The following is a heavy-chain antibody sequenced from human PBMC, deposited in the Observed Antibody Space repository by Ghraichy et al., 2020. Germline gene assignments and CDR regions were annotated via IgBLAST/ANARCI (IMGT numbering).Heavy chain of an antibody. J-gene: IGHJ4*02. CDR1: GFTFSGYR. V-gene: IGHV3-21*06. CDR3: ARQYRAVAGTFEDF. CDR2: ISYNSNHI. D-gene: IGHD6-19*01. Sequence: GALRLSCVASGFTFSGYRMTWFRQAPGKGLEWVASISYNSNHIYYSDSVKGRFTVSRDNAKNSSSLQMNSLRVEDTAVYYCARQYRAVAGTFEDFWGQGTLVTVSS.